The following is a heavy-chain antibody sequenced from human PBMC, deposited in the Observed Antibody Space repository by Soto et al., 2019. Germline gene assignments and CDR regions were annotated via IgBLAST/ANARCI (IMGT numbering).Heavy chain of an antibody. D-gene: IGHD5-12*01. CDR3: ARRWLQSPTNAFDY. J-gene: IGHJ4*02. V-gene: IGHV3-23*01. CDR2: ISGSGGST. Sequence: PGGSLRLSCAASGFTFSSYAMSWVRQAPGKGLEWVSAISGSGGSTYYADSVKGRFTISRDNSKNTLYLQMNSLRAEDTAVYYCARRWLQSPTNAFDYWGQGTLVTVSS. CDR1: GFTFSSYA.